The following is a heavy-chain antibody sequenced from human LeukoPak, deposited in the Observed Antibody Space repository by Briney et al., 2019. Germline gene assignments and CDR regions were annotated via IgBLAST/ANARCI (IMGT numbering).Heavy chain of an antibody. Sequence: KPSETLSLTCTVSGGSISSYYWGWIRQPAGKGLEWIGRIYTSGSTNYNPSLKSRVTMSVDTSKNPFSLKLSSVTAADTAVYYCARGGSSWYKAPFDYWGQGTLVTVSS. CDR3: ARGGSSWYKAPFDY. J-gene: IGHJ4*02. CDR2: IYTSGST. V-gene: IGHV4-4*07. CDR1: GGSISSYY. D-gene: IGHD6-13*01.